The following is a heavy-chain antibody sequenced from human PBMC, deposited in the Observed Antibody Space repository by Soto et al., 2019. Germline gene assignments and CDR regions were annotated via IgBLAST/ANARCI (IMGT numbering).Heavy chain of an antibody. D-gene: IGHD4-17*01. CDR2: ISAYNGNT. J-gene: IGHJ5*02. V-gene: IGHV1-18*01. CDR1: GYTFTSYG. Sequence: GASVKVSCKASGYTFTSYGISWVRQAPGQGLEWMGWISAYNGNTNYAQKLQGRVTMTTDTSTSTAYMELRSLRSDDTAVYYCARDLIDFGAGSRWFDPWGQGTLVTVSS. CDR3: ARDLIDFGAGSRWFDP.